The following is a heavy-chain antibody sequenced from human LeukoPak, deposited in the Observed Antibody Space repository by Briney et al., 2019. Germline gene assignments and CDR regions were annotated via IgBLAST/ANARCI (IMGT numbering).Heavy chain of an antibody. V-gene: IGHV3-7*01. J-gene: IGHJ6*04. D-gene: IGHD2-2*01. CDR3: ATLRDIVLVATTPTDV. CDR1: GFTFSTYW. CDR2: IKYDGSEK. Sequence: GGSLRLSCAASGFTFSTYWMSWVRQAPGKGLEWVANIKYDGSEKYYVDSVNGRFTISRDNAKNSLYLQMNGLRLEDTAVYYCATLRDIVLVATTPTDVWGKGTTVIVSS.